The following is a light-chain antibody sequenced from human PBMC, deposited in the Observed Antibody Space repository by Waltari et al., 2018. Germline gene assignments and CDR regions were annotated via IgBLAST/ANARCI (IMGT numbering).Light chain of an antibody. V-gene: IGKV1-17*01. J-gene: IGKJ1*01. CDR1: QGIRND. Sequence: DIQMTQSPSSLSASVGDRVTITCRESQGIRNDLGLYQQKPGKAPKRLIYAASSLQSWVPARFSGSGSGTEFTLTISSLQPEDFASYYCLQYNSYPWTFGQGTKVEIK. CDR3: LQYNSYPWT. CDR2: AAS.